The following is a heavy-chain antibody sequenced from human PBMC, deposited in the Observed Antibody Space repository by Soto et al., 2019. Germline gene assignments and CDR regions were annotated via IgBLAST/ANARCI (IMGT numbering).Heavy chain of an antibody. CDR1: GDSVSSNSAA. CDR2: TYYRSKWYN. CDR3: SMGGIADYYYGMDC. V-gene: IGHV6-1*01. D-gene: IGHD6-13*01. J-gene: IGHJ6*02. Sequence: LSQTLSLTCAISGDSVSSNSAAWNWIRQSPSRGLEWLGRTYYRSKWYNDYAVSVKSRITINPDPSKNQFSLQLNSVPPEDTAVYYCSMGGIADYYYGMDCWGQGTTVTVSS.